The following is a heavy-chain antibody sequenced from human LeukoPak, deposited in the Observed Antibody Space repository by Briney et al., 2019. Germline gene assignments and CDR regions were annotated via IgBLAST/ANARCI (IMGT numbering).Heavy chain of an antibody. J-gene: IGHJ3*02. CDR3: AIRALDAFDI. Sequence: SETLSLTCTVSGGSISSYYWSWIRQPPGKGLEWIGYIYYSGSTNYNPSLKSRVTISVDTSKNQFSLKLSSVTAADTAVYYCAIRALDAFDIWGQGTMVTVSS. CDR2: IYYSGST. CDR1: GGSISSYY. V-gene: IGHV4-59*08.